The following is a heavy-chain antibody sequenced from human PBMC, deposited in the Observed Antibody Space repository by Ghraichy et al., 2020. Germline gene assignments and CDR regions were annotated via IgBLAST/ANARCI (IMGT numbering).Heavy chain of an antibody. D-gene: IGHD1-20*01. CDR1: GFTFSIYG. Sequence: GGSLRLSCAASGFTFSIYGMHWVRQGPGKGLEWVAVMSYDGSNVYYADSVKGRFTISRDNSNNMLYLQMNSLRAEDTAVYYCGKKVPGNWKSLVDYWGQGTLVTVSS. CDR2: MSYDGSNV. CDR3: GKKVPGNWKSLVDY. V-gene: IGHV3-30*18. J-gene: IGHJ4*02.